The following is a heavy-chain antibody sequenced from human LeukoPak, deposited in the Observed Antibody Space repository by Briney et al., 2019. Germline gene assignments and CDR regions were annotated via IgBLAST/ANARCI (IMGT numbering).Heavy chain of an antibody. Sequence: GGSLRLSCAASGFTFDDYTMHWVRQAPGKGLEWVSLISWDGGSTYYADSVEGRFTISRDNSKNSLYLQMNSLRTEDTALYYCAKDKRGYSYGFDYWGQGILVTVSS. CDR1: GFTFDDYT. V-gene: IGHV3-43*01. CDR3: AKDKRGYSYGFDY. D-gene: IGHD5-18*01. CDR2: ISWDGGST. J-gene: IGHJ4*02.